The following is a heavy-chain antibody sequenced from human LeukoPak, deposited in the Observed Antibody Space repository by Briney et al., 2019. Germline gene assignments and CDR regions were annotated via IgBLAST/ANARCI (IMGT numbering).Heavy chain of an antibody. V-gene: IGHV4-59*01. D-gene: IGHD3-16*01. Sequence: SETLSLTCTVAGVSISSYYWSWIRQPPGEGLEWIGYIYSSGNTNYNPSLKSRVTISLDTSKNQFSLNLSSVTAADTAVYHCARGPLRSYFDSWGQGTLVTVSS. CDR2: IYSSGNT. CDR1: GVSISSYY. CDR3: ARGPLRSYFDS. J-gene: IGHJ4*02.